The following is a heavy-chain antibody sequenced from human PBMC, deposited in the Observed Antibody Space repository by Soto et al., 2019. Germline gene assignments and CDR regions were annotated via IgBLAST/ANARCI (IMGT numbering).Heavy chain of an antibody. V-gene: IGHV4-34*01. CDR1: GGSFSGYY. D-gene: IGHD6-13*01. Sequence: ETLSLTCAVYGGSFSGYYWSWIRQPPGKGLEWIGEINHSGSTNYNPSLKSRVTISVDTSKNQFSLKLSSVTAADTAVYYCARGQDGIAAAGTVNPYYYYGMDVWGQGTTVTVSS. CDR3: ARGQDGIAAAGTVNPYYYYGMDV. J-gene: IGHJ6*02. CDR2: INHSGST.